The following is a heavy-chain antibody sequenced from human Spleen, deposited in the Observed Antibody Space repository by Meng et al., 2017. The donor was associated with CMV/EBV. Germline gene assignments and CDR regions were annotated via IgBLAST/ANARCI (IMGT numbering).Heavy chain of an antibody. J-gene: IGHJ4*02. CDR2: TYYRSKWYT. CDR3: ARGGDIVVVSPAIPLDY. CDR1: FRNSAA. Sequence: FRNSAAWNWLRQSPSRVLEWLGRTYYRSKWYTDYALFVKSRITINPDTSKNQFSLQLTSVTPEDTAVYYCARGGDIVVVSPAIPLDYWGQGTLVTVSS. V-gene: IGHV6-1*01. D-gene: IGHD2-2*02.